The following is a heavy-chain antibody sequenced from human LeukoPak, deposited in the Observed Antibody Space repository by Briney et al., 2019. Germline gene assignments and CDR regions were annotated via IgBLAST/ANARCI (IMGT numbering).Heavy chain of an antibody. Sequence: SETLSLTCTVSGGSISSYYWSWIRQPPGKGLEWIGYIYYSGSTNYNPSLKSRVTISVDTSKNQFSLKLSSVTAADTAVYYCARGRLSDYYYYYMDVWGKGTTVTVSS. D-gene: IGHD3-16*02. V-gene: IGHV4-59*01. CDR1: GGSISSYY. CDR2: IYYSGST. J-gene: IGHJ6*03. CDR3: ARGRLSDYYYYYMDV.